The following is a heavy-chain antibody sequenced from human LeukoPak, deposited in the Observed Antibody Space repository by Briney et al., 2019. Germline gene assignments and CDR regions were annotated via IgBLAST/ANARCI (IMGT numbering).Heavy chain of an antibody. D-gene: IGHD3-16*02. CDR3: AKDQDSVYVCGSDRENWFDP. CDR2: ISGSGGST. J-gene: IGHJ5*02. Sequence: GGSLRLSCAASGFTFSSYAMSWVRQAPGKGLEWVSAISGSGGSTYYADSVKGRFTISRDNSKNTPYLQMNSQRAEDTAVYYCAKDQDSVYVCGSDRENWFDPWGRGTLVTVSS. V-gene: IGHV3-23*01. CDR1: GFTFSSYA.